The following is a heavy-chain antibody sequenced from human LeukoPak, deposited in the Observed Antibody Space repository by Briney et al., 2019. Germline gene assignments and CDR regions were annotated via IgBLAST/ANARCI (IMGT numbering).Heavy chain of an antibody. Sequence: SETLSLTCTVSGGFISSYYWSWIRQPPGKGLEWIGYIYYSGSTNYNPSLKSRVTISVDTSKNQFSLKLSSVTAADTAVYYCARVPYCSGGSCYAGAFDIWGQGTMVTVSS. D-gene: IGHD2-15*01. J-gene: IGHJ3*02. CDR2: IYYSGST. CDR1: GGFISSYY. CDR3: ARVPYCSGGSCYAGAFDI. V-gene: IGHV4-59*01.